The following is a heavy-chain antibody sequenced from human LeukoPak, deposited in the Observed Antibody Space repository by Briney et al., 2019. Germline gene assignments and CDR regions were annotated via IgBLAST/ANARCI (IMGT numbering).Heavy chain of an antibody. CDR2: IILIFGTA. Sequence: SVQVSCNASGGTFSIYAISWVRHAPGQGLEWRGGIILIFGTANYAQKFQGRVTITADESTSTAYMELSSLRSEDTAVYYCARDRSELVAAGMGWFDPWGQGTLVTVSS. CDR1: GGTFSIYA. D-gene: IGHD6-13*01. J-gene: IGHJ5*02. V-gene: IGHV1-69*13. CDR3: ARDRSELVAAGMGWFDP.